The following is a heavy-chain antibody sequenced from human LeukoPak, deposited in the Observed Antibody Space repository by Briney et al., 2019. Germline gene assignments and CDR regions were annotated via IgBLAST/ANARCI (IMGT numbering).Heavy chain of an antibody. CDR2: INPNSGGT. D-gene: IGHD2-15*01. V-gene: IGHV1-2*02. CDR3: ARARCSGGTCSVNYYYYYGMDG. CDR1: GYTFTGYY. Sequence: GASVKVSCKASGYTFTGYYMHWVRQAPGQGLEWMGWINPNSGGTNYAQKFQGRVTMTRDTSISTAYMELSKLRSDDTAVYYCARARCSGGTCSVNYYYYYGMDGWGQGTTVTVSS. J-gene: IGHJ6*02.